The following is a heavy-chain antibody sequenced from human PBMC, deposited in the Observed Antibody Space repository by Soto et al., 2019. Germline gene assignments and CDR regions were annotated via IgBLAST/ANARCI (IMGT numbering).Heavy chain of an antibody. V-gene: IGHV1-2*02. CDR1: GYTFTGYY. J-gene: IGHJ5*02. CDR3: ARKPRRGSPPTNWFDP. CDR2: INPNSGGT. D-gene: IGHD1-26*01. Sequence: ASVKVSCKASGYTFTGYYMHWVRQAPGQGLEWMGWINPNSGGTNYAQKFQGRVTMTRDTSISTAYMQLSRLRSDDTAVYYCARKPRRGSPPTNWFDPWGQGTLVTVSS.